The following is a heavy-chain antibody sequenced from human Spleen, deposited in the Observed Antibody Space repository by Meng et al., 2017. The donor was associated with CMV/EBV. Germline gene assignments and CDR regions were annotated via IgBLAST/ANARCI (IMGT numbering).Heavy chain of an antibody. CDR2: FDPEHGEM. CDR3: ATHFPYYDFRSGFYY. CDR1: GYPLTELS. D-gene: IGHD3-3*01. V-gene: IGHV1-24*01. Sequence: ASVKVSCKSGYPLTELSIHWVRQAPGKGLEWLGGFDPEHGEMVYAQNFRGRVTMTEDTSAHTAYMELSSLRSEDTAVYYCATHFPYYDFRSGFYYWGQGTLVTVSS. J-gene: IGHJ4*01.